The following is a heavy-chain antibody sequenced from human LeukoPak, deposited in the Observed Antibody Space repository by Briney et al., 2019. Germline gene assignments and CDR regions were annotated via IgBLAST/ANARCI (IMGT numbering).Heavy chain of an antibody. D-gene: IGHD3-10*01. J-gene: IGHJ3*02. V-gene: IGHV4-4*07. CDR1: GGSISSHY. CDR3: ARLYYYNDGGLYFGPEAFDI. CDR2: TSGTG. Sequence: SETLSLTCTVSGGSISSHYLGWIRQPAGKGLEWIGITSGTGNYNPSLKSRVSMSVDTSRNLVSLTLTSVTAADTAVYYCARLYYYNDGGLYFGPEAFDIWGQGTRVTVSS.